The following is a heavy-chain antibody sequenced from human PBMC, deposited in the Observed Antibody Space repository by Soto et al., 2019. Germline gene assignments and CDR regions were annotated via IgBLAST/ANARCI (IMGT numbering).Heavy chain of an antibody. V-gene: IGHV4-59*01. Sequence: SETLSLTCSVSGGSMSPYYWSWIRQSPGKGLEWIGFSYYDGRTDYSPSLKSRVTIGLDTSKSQFSLTLTSVTTADTAVYFCARVSVVAARPERYFDYWGQGSLVTVSS. CDR2: SYYDGRT. J-gene: IGHJ4*02. CDR3: ARVSVVAARPERYFDY. D-gene: IGHD6-6*01. CDR1: GGSMSPYY.